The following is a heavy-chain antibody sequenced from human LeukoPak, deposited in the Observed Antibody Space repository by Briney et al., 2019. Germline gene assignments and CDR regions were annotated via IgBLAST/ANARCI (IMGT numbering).Heavy chain of an antibody. D-gene: IGHD5-12*01. J-gene: IGHJ4*02. CDR3: ARGTTGGYSPSH. CDR2: ISSSSTYT. CDR1: GFAFSSYS. Sequence: GGSLRLSCAASGFAFSSYSMNWVRQAPGKGLEWVSSISSSSTYTYYADSVRGRFTISRDNAKNSLYLQMNSLRTEDTAVYYCARGTTGGYSPSHWGQGTLVTVSS. V-gene: IGHV3-21*01.